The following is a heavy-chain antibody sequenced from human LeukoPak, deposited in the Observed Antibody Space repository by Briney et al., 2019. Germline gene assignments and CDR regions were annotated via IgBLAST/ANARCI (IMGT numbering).Heavy chain of an antibody. J-gene: IGHJ4*02. CDR2: IKTDGSQI. D-gene: IGHD3-22*01. CDR1: GFTFSSYW. Sequence: GGSLRLSCVASGFTFSSYWMTWVRQAPGKGLEWAANIKTDGSQIYYVDSVKGRFTISRDNAKNSLYLQMNSLRAEDTAVYYCARPYYYDSSGLYDYWGQGTLVTVSS. CDR3: ARPYYYDSSGLYDY. V-gene: IGHV3-7*01.